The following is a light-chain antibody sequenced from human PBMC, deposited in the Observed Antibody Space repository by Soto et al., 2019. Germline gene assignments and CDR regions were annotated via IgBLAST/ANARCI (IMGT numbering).Light chain of an antibody. CDR2: GAS. CDR3: QQYNSYSVT. J-gene: IGKJ1*01. CDR1: QSVSSSY. V-gene: IGKV3-20*01. Sequence: EMVLTQSPGTLSLSPGERATLSCRASQSVSSSYLAWYQQKPGQAPRLLIYGASSRATGIPDRFSGSGSGTDFTLTISRLEPEDFAVYYCQQYNSYSVTFGQGTKVDIK.